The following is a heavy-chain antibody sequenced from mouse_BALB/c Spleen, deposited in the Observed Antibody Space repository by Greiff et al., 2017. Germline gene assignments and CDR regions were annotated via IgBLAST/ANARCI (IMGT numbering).Heavy chain of an antibody. CDR2: ISDGGSYT. Sequence: DVQLVESGGGLVKPGGSLKLSCAASGFTFSDYYMYWVRQTPEKRLEWVATISDGGSYTYYPDSVKGRFTISRDNAKNNLYLQMSSLKSEDTAMYYCARVYGKDAMDYWGQGTSVTVSS. D-gene: IGHD2-1*01. V-gene: IGHV5-4*02. CDR3: ARVYGKDAMDY. CDR1: GFTFSDYY. J-gene: IGHJ4*01.